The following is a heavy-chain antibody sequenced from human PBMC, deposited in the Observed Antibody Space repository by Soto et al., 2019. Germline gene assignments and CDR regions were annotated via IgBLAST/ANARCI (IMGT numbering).Heavy chain of an antibody. CDR3: ARRAKLHLGELSFDY. Sequence: GESLKISCKGSGYSFTSYWIGWVRQMPGKGLEWMGIIYPGDSDTRYSPSFQGQVTISADKSISTAYLQWSSLKASDTAMYYCARRAKLHLGELSFDYWGQGTLVTVSS. D-gene: IGHD3-16*02. J-gene: IGHJ4*02. CDR1: GYSFTSYW. CDR2: IYPGDSDT. V-gene: IGHV5-51*01.